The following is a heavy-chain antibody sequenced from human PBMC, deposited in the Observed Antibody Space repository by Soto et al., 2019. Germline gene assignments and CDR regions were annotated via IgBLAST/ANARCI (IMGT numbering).Heavy chain of an antibody. Sequence: GGSLRLSCVASGFTFSSNAMHWVRQAPGKGLEWVAVISYDGSNKYYADSVKGRFTISRDNSKNTLYLQMNSLRAEDTAVYYCARDGTIYSSSSPGYWGQGTLVTVSS. D-gene: IGHD6-6*01. CDR1: GFTFSSNA. CDR3: ARDGTIYSSSSPGY. J-gene: IGHJ4*02. CDR2: ISYDGSNK. V-gene: IGHV3-30-3*01.